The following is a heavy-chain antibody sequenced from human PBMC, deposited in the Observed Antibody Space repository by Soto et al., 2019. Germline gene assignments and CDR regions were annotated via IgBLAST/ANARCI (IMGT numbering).Heavy chain of an antibody. Sequence: GASVKVSCKASGGTFSSYAISWVRQAPGQGLEWMGGIIPIFGTANYAQKFQGRVTITADESTSTAYMELSSLRSEDTAVYYCARGDDYGDPSGMDVWGQGTTVTVSS. J-gene: IGHJ6*02. V-gene: IGHV1-69*13. CDR3: ARGDDYGDPSGMDV. CDR2: IIPIFGTA. CDR1: GGTFSSYA. D-gene: IGHD4-17*01.